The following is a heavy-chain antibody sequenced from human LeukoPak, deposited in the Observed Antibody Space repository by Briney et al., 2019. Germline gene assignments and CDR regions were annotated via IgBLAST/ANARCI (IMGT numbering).Heavy chain of an antibody. J-gene: IGHJ6*02. CDR3: ARDLVCSSTSCQGGMDV. CDR2: INPNSGGT. D-gene: IGHD2-2*01. Sequence: ASVKVSCKASGYTFTGYYMHWVRQAPGQGLEWMGWINPNSGGTNYAQKFQGWVTMTRDTSISTAYMELSRLRSDDTAVYYCARDLVCSSTSCQGGMDVWGQGTTITVSS. CDR1: GYTFTGYY. V-gene: IGHV1-2*04.